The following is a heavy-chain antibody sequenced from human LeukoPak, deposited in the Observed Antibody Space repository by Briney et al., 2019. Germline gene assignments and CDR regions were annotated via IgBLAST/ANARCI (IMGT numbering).Heavy chain of an antibody. CDR3: AQHGEFYFDI. Sequence: SETLSLTCAVSGGSFSGRYWSWVRQPPGKGLEWIGQIHHSGGTSYDSSLRGRVTMSVDTSKNQFSLKLSSVTAADTAVYYCAQHGEFYFDIWGRGTLVTVSS. V-gene: IGHV4-34*01. CDR1: GGSFSGRY. J-gene: IGHJ2*01. D-gene: IGHD4-17*01. CDR2: IHHSGGT.